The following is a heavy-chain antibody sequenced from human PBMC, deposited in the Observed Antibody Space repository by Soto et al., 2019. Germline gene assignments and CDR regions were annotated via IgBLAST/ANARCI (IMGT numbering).Heavy chain of an antibody. D-gene: IGHD7-27*01. J-gene: IGHJ3*02. CDR3: ARALGYAFDI. V-gene: IGHV3-64*01. CDR1: GFTFSSYA. CDR2: ISSNGGST. Sequence: GGSLRLSWAASGFTFSSYAMHWVRQAPGKGLEYVSAISSNGGSTYYANSVKGRFTISRDNSKNTLYLQMGSLRAEDMAVYYCARALGYAFDIWGQGTMVTVSS.